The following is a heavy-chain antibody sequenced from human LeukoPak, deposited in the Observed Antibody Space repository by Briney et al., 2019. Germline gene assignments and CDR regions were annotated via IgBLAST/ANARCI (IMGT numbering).Heavy chain of an antibody. CDR1: GGSISSYY. J-gene: IGHJ3*02. CDR2: IYYSGST. V-gene: IGHV4-59*01. CDR3: ARVGLQQLVADAFDI. D-gene: IGHD6-13*01. Sequence: SETLSLTCTVSGGSISSYYWSWIRQPPGKGLEWIGYIYYSGSTNYNPSLKSRVTISVDTSKNQFSLKLGSVTAAVTAVYYCARVGLQQLVADAFDIWGQGTMVTVSS.